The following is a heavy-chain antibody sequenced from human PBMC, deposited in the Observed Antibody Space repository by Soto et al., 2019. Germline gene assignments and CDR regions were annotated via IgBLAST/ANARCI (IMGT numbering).Heavy chain of an antibody. CDR1: GFTFTSYG. Sequence: QAHLVESGGGVAQPGRSLRLSCAASGFTFTSYGMHWVRQAPGTRLEWVAVISYDGGLQHYADSVKGRFTISSDNSKNMVLLQMNSLRAEETAVYYCVSDRGYGHASVPYSWGQGTLVSVSS. D-gene: IGHD5-18*01. V-gene: IGHV3-30*03. J-gene: IGHJ4*02. CDR3: VSDRGYGHASVPYS. CDR2: ISYDGGLQ.